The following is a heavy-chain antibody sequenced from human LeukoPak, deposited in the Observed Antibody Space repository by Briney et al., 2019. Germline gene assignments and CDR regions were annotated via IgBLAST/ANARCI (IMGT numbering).Heavy chain of an antibody. CDR2: ISGSGGTT. CDR1: GFTFSSYA. CDR3: AKSDSSGYFLSFDY. V-gene: IGHV3-23*01. Sequence: GGSLRLSSAASGFTFSSYAMTWVRQAPGKGLEWVSVISGSGGTTDYADSVKGRITISRDNSKNTLYLQMNSLRAEDTAVYYCAKSDSSGYFLSFDYWGQGTLVTVSS. D-gene: IGHD3-22*01. J-gene: IGHJ4*02.